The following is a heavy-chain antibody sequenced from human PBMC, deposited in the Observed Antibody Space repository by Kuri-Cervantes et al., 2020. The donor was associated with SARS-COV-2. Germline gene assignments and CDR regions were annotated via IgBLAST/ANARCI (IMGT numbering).Heavy chain of an antibody. Sequence: GGSLRLSCKGSGYTFTNYWIGWVRQMPGKGLEWMGIIYPGDSDTRYSPSLQGQVTISADKSTSTAYLQWSSLKASGTAMYYCARRGYEYASGTSSFDYWGQGTLVTVSS. CDR2: IYPGDSDT. D-gene: IGHD3-10*01. CDR1: GYTFTNYW. V-gene: IGHV5-51*01. CDR3: ARRGYEYASGTSSFDY. J-gene: IGHJ4*02.